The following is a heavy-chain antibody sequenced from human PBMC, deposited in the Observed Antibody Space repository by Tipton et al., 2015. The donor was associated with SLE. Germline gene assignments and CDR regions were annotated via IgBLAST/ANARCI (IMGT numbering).Heavy chain of an antibody. V-gene: IGHV3-23*01. CDR3: AKAPPYSSGSYAMAV. Sequence: SLRLSCAASGFTFSRNCMTWGRQAPGKGLEWVSAISGSGDSTYYADSGKGRFTISRDNSKNTLYLQMNSLRAEDTAVYYCAKAPPYSSGSYAMAVWGQGATVTVSS. CDR2: ISGSGDST. D-gene: IGHD6-19*01. CDR1: GFTFSRNC. J-gene: IGHJ6*02.